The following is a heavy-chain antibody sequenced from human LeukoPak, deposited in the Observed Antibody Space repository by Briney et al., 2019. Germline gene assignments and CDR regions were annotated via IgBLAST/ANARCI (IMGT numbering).Heavy chain of an antibody. CDR2: ISYDGSNK. J-gene: IGHJ4*02. Sequence: PGGSLRLSCAASGFTFSSYGMHWVRQVPGKGLEWVAVISYDGSNKYYADSVKGRFTISRDNSKNTLYLQMNSLRAEDTAVYYCAKEGYDILTGTPGYFDYWGQGTLVTVSS. CDR3: AKEGYDILTGTPGYFDY. CDR1: GFTFSSYG. D-gene: IGHD3-9*01. V-gene: IGHV3-30*18.